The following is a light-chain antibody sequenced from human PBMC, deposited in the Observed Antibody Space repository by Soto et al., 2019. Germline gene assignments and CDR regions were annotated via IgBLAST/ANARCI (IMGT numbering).Light chain of an antibody. CDR3: QQRNMWPIT. CDR2: DAY. J-gene: IGKJ5*01. V-gene: IGKV3-11*01. Sequence: EIVLTQSPGTLSLSPGEKVTLSCRAGQSFRVLVSWYQKKPGPAPRLIIYDAYNRAAVIPRRCSGSASGTDFPLTISSLEPEESAVYYCQQRNMWPITFGQGTRLEIK. CDR1: QSFRVL.